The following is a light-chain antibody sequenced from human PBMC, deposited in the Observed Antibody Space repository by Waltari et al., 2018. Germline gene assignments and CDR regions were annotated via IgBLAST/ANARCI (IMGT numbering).Light chain of an antibody. V-gene: IGLV2-14*04. CDR2: DVS. Sequence: WYQQPPGKAPKLMIYDVSKRPSGVSNRFSGSKSGNTASLTISGLQAEDEADYYCSSYTSSSSWVFGGGTKLTVL. J-gene: IGLJ3*02. CDR3: SSYTSSSSWV.